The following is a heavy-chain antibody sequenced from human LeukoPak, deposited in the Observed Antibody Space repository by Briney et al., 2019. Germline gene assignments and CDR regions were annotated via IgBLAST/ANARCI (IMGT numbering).Heavy chain of an antibody. V-gene: IGHV3-66*01. CDR2: IYSGGST. D-gene: IGHD1-1*01. Sequence: GGSLRLSCVASGFTVSSNYMTWVRQAPGKGLEWVSLIYSGGSTKYADSVKGRFTISRDNAKNSLYLQMNSLRAEDTAVYYCARGHDVGFAFDIWGQGTMVTVSS. J-gene: IGHJ3*02. CDR1: GFTVSSNY. CDR3: ARGHDVGFAFDI.